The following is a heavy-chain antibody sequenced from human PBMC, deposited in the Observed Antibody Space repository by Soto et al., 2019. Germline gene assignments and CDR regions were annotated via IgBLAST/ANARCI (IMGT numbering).Heavy chain of an antibody. D-gene: IGHD6-13*01. CDR2: IWYDGSNK. Sequence: QVQLVESGGGVVQPGRSLRLSCAASGFTFSSYGMHWVRQAPGKGLEWVAVIWYDGSNKYYADSVKGRFTISRDNSKNKMQLQMNRLRAEDTAVYYCAREMGEIKVSSSRYNPFDYWGQGTLVTVSS. CDR1: GFTFSSYG. CDR3: AREMGEIKVSSSRYNPFDY. V-gene: IGHV3-33*01. J-gene: IGHJ4*02.